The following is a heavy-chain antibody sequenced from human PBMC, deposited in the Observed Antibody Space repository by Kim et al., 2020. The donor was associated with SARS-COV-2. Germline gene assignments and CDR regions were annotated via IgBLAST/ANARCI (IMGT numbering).Heavy chain of an antibody. CDR2: IYYSGST. V-gene: IGHV4-59*01. Sequence: SETLSLTCSVSGDSINYYYCSWIRQPPGKGLEWIGYIYYSGSTNYNPSLESRVTISWDTSKNQFSLDLTSVTAADTAVYYCARSEGRGSGRQFAYCVQG. J-gene: IGHJ4*02. CDR1: GDSINYYY. CDR3: ARSEGRGSGRQFAY. D-gene: IGHD6-25*01.